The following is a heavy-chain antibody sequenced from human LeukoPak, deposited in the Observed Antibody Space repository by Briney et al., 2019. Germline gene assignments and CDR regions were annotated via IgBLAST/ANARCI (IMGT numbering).Heavy chain of an antibody. CDR1: GFTFSSYW. CDR2: IKQDGSEK. CDR3: ASLIAVAGTGDAFDI. Sequence: PGGSLRLSCAASGFTFSSYWMSWVRQAPGKGLEWVANIKQDGSEKYYVDSVKGRFTISRDNAKNSLYLQMNSLRAEDTAVYYCASLIAVAGTGDAFDIWGQGTMVTVSS. D-gene: IGHD6-19*01. J-gene: IGHJ3*02. V-gene: IGHV3-7*01.